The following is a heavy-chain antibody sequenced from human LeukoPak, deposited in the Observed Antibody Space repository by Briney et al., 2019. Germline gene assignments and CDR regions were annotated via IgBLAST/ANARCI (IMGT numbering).Heavy chain of an antibody. CDR2: ISGSGGST. D-gene: IGHD3-3*01. J-gene: IGHJ4*02. Sequence: GGSLRLSCAASGFTFSSYAMIWVRQAPGKGLEWVSAISGSGGSTYYADSVKGRFTISRDNSKNTLYLQMNSLRAEDTAVYYCARDSPNRSLYDFWSGYSRSGTYFDYWGQGTLVTVSS. V-gene: IGHV3-23*01. CDR1: GFTFSSYA. CDR3: ARDSPNRSLYDFWSGYSRSGTYFDY.